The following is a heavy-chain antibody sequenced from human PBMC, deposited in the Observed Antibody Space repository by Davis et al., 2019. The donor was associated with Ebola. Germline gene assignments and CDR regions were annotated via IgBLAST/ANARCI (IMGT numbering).Heavy chain of an antibody. Sequence: PSETLSLTCTVSSGSLGSYFWSWIRQPPGKGLEWIGDIYYSGSTNYNSSLKSRVTISIDTSKNQFSLKLTSVTPEDTAVYYCARSSVIVARLCDSWGQGTLVTVSS. V-gene: IGHV4-59*08. J-gene: IGHJ4*02. CDR3: ARSSVIVARLCDS. CDR2: IYYSGST. CDR1: SGSLGSYF. D-gene: IGHD6-6*01.